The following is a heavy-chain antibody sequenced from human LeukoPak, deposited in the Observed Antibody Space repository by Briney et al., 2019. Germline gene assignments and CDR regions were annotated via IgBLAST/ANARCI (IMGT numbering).Heavy chain of an antibody. CDR3: ARQYSSCRIFDY. D-gene: IGHD6-19*01. V-gene: IGHV4-34*01. J-gene: IGHJ4*02. CDR1: GGSFSDYY. CDR2: INHSGST. Sequence: PSETLSLTCAVYGGSFSDYYWSWIRQPPGKGLEWIGEINHSGSTNYNPSLKSRVTISVDTSKNQFSLKLSSVTAADTAVYYCARQYSSCRIFDYWGQGTLVTVSS.